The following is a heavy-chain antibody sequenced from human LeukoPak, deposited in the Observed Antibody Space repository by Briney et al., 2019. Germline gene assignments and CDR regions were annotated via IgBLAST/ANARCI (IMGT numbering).Heavy chain of an antibody. Sequence: SETLSLTCTVSGGSISSYYWSWIRQPPGKGLEWIGYIYYSGSTNYNPSLKSRVTISVDTSKNQFSLKLSSLTAADTAVYYCAKGPTVPTILSPYYSGMTSGAKGPRSPSP. V-gene: IGHV4-59*01. CDR2: IYYSGST. CDR1: GGSISSYY. CDR3: AKGPTVPTILSPYYSGMTS. J-gene: IGHJ6*02. D-gene: IGHD5-24*01.